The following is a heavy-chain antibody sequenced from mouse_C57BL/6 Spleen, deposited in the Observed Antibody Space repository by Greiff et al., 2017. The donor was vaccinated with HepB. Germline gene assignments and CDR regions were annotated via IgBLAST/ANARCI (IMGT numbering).Heavy chain of an antibody. D-gene: IGHD1-1*01. CDR2: IYPGSGNT. CDR1: GYTFTDYY. J-gene: IGHJ3*01. CDR3: ARGENFITTVVPFAY. Sequence: QVQLKESGAELVRPGASVKLSCKASGYTFTDYYIHWVKQRPGQGLEWIARIYPGSGNTYYNEKFKGKATLTAEKSSSTAYMPLSSLRSEDSSVYFCARGENFITTVVPFAYWGQGTLVTVSA. V-gene: IGHV1-76*01.